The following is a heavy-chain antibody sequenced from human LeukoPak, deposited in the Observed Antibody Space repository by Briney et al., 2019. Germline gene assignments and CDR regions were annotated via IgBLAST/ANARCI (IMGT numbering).Heavy chain of an antibody. V-gene: IGHV4-4*07. Sequence: NPSETLSLTCTVSGGSISSYYWSWIRQPAGKGLEWIGRIYTSGSTNYNPSLKSRVTMSVDTSKNQFSLKLSSVTAADTAVYYCARNYDSSGYYYGRAFDIWGQGTMVTVSS. D-gene: IGHD3-22*01. CDR1: GGSISSYY. CDR2: IYTSGST. CDR3: ARNYDSSGYYYGRAFDI. J-gene: IGHJ3*02.